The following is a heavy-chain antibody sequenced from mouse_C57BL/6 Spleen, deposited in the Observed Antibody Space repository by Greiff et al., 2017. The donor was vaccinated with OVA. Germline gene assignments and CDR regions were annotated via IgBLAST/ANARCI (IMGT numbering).Heavy chain of an antibody. J-gene: IGHJ3*01. CDR2: ISYDGSN. CDR3: ARLIPFAD. Sequence: VQLKESGPGLVKPSQSLSLTCSVTGYSITSGYYWNWIRQFPGNKLEWMGYISYDGSNNYNPSLKNRISITRDTSNNQFFLKLNSVTTEDTATYYCARLIPFADWGQGTLVTVSA. D-gene: IGHD5-1-1*01. CDR1: GYSITSGYY. V-gene: IGHV3-6*01.